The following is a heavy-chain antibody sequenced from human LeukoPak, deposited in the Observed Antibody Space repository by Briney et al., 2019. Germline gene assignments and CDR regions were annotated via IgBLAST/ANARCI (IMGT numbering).Heavy chain of an antibody. J-gene: IGHJ4*02. Sequence: PGGSLRLSCAASGFTFAIHAMNWVRQAPGKGLEWASSISSSSSYIYYADSVKGRFTISRDNAKNSLYLQMNSLRAEDTAVYYCARGMATAAAPDYWGQGTLVTVSS. D-gene: IGHD5-24*01. V-gene: IGHV3-21*01. CDR3: ARGMATAAAPDY. CDR2: ISSSSSYI. CDR1: GFTFAIHA.